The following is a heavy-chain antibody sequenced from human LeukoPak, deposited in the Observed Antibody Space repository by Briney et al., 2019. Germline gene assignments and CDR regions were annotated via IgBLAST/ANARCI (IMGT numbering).Heavy chain of an antibody. CDR3: ARAPKYYDFWSGYYTNWFDP. D-gene: IGHD3-3*01. Sequence: PSETLSLTCAVYGGSFSGYYWSWIRQPPGKGLEWIGEINHSGSTNYNPSLKSRVTISVDTSKNQFSLKLSSVTAADTAVYYCARAPKYYDFWSGYYTNWFDPWGQGTLVTVSS. J-gene: IGHJ5*02. CDR1: GGSFSGYY. V-gene: IGHV4-34*01. CDR2: INHSGST.